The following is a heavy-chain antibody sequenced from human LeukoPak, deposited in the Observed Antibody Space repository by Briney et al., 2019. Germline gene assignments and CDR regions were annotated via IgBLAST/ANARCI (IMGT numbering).Heavy chain of an antibody. D-gene: IGHD6-13*01. CDR1: GYTFTSYG. V-gene: IGHV1-18*01. CDR2: ISAYNGNT. CDR3: ARPLYSSSFPDY. J-gene: IGHJ4*02. Sequence: ASVKVSCKASGYTFTSYGISWVRQAPGQGLEGMGWISAYNGNTNYAQKLQGRVTMTTDTSTSTAYMELSRLRSDDTAVYYCARPLYSSSFPDYWGQGTLVTVSS.